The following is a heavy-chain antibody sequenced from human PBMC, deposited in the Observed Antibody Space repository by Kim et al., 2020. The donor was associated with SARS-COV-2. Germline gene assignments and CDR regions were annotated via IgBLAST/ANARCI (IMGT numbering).Heavy chain of an antibody. V-gene: IGHV4-39*01. J-gene: IGHJ6*02. CDR1: GGSISSSSYY. D-gene: IGHD3-10*01. CDR2: IYYSGST. Sequence: SETLSLTCTVSGGSISSSSYYWGWIRQPPGKGLEWIGSIYYSGSTYYNPSLKSRVTISVDTSKNQFSLKLSSVTAADTAVYYCARLGGRYYGSGSYYNSPMDVWGQGTTVTVSS. CDR3: ARLGGRYYGSGSYYNSPMDV.